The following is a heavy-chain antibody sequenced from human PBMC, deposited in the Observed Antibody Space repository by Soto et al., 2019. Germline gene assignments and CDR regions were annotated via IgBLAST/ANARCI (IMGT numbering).Heavy chain of an antibody. CDR3: IRTTASVSLDN. Sequence: PSQTFSLTCAICWDSVSINTAAWNLIRHSPSRGLEWLGRTYYRSKWQNDYAVSVKSRITINPDTSKNQFSLQLNSVTPDDTAVYNCIRTTASVSLDNWGDGPLVTDSS. CDR1: WDSVSINTAA. D-gene: IGHD6-13*01. CDR2: TYYRSKWQN. J-gene: IGHJ4*01. V-gene: IGHV6-1*01.